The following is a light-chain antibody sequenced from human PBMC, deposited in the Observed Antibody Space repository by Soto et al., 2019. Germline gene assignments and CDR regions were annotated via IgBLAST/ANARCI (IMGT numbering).Light chain of an antibody. Sequence: EIVLTQSPGTLSLSPGERATLSCRASQSVSGTYLVWYQQKPGQAPRLLIYGASSRATGIPDRFSGSGSGTDFTLTISRPEPEDFAVYYCQQYGSSPYTFGQGTKLEIK. V-gene: IGKV3-20*01. CDR3: QQYGSSPYT. J-gene: IGKJ2*01. CDR2: GAS. CDR1: QSVSGTY.